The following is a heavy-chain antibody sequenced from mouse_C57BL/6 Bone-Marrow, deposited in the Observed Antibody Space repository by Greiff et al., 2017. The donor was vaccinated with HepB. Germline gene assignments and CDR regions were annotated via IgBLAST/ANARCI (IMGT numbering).Heavy chain of an antibody. CDR3: ARHEGPPNYWYFDV. CDR1: GYTFTEYT. J-gene: IGHJ1*03. CDR2: FYPGSGSI. Sequence: QVQLKESGAELVKPGASVKLSCKASGYTFTEYTIHWVKQRSGQGLEWIGWFYPGSGSIKYNEKFKDKATLTADKSSRPVYMELSRLTSEDSAVYFCARHEGPPNYWYFDVWGTGTTVTVSS. V-gene: IGHV1-62-2*01.